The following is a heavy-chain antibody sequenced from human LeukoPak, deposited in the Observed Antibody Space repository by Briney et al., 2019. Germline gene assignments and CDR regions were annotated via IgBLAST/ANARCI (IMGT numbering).Heavy chain of an antibody. CDR2: VNWNGIST. CDR3: ARERGGDYTNYYYYYSMDI. CDR1: GFTFDDYV. Sequence: PGGSLRLSCAASGFTFDDYVMSWVRQAPGRGLEWVSGVNWNGISTGYADSVKGRFTISRDNAKNSLYLQMNSLRAEDTALYYCARERGGDYTNYYYYYSMDIWGKGTTVTVSS. V-gene: IGHV3-20*04. J-gene: IGHJ6*03. D-gene: IGHD4-11*01.